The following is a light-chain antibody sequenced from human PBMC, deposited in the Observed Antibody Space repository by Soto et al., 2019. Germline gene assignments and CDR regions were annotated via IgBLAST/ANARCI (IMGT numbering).Light chain of an antibody. CDR2: AAS. V-gene: IGKV1-39*01. CDR3: QQSYSTPPYS. CDR1: QSISSY. J-gene: IGKJ2*01. Sequence: DIQMTQSPSSLSASVGDRVTITCRASQSISSYLNWYQQKPGKAPKLLIFAASTLQSGVPSRFGGIRSGTDFTLAISSLQPEDFATYYCQQSYSTPPYSFGQGTNLEIK.